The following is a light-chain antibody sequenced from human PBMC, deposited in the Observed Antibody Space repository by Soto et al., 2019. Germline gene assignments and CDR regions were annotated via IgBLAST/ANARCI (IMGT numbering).Light chain of an antibody. CDR2: DAS. J-gene: IGKJ4*01. V-gene: IGKV3-11*01. CDR3: QQRSNWPLS. Sequence: EIVLTQSPATLSLSPGERATLSCRASQSISRYLAWYQQKPGQAPRLLIYDASTRATGIPARFSGSGSGTDFTLTISNLEPEDFAVYYCQQRSNWPLSFGGGTKVEFK. CDR1: QSISRY.